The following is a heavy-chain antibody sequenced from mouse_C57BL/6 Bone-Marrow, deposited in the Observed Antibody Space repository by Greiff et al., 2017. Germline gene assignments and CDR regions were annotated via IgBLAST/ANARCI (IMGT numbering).Heavy chain of an antibody. CDR1: GISITTGNYR. CDR2: IYYSGNI. V-gene: IGHV3-5*01. CDR3: ARDGVYWYFDV. J-gene: IGHJ1*03. Sequence: EVKLQESGPGLVKPSQTVFLTCTVTGISITTGNYRWSWIRQFPGNKLEWIGYIYYSGNITYNPSLTSRTTITRDTPKNPFFLEMNSLTAEDTATYYCARDGVYWYFDVWGTGTTVTVSS.